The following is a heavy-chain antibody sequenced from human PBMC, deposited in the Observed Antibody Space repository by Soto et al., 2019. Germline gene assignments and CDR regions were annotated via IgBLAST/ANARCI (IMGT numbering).Heavy chain of an antibody. CDR1: GFTFSNYA. J-gene: IGHJ4*02. CDR3: ARRGQWLVSDY. V-gene: IGHV3-30-3*01. CDR2: ISYDGSNT. Sequence: QVQLVESGGGVVQPGRSPRLSCAASGFTFSNYAMHWVRQAPGKGLEWVALISYDGSNTLYADSVKGRFTISRDNPKNTLYLQMNSLRPEDTAVYYCARRGQWLVSDYWGQGTLVTVSS. D-gene: IGHD6-19*01.